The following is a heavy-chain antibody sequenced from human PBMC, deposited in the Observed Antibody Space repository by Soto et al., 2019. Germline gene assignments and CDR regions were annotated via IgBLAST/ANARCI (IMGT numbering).Heavy chain of an antibody. CDR3: ATAGSTGTV. V-gene: IGHV3-48*03. Sequence: PRLSCAPSGFTFSSYEMNWVRQAPGKGLEWVSYISVSGTMRFYADAVKGRFTTSRDNTKKILYLQMNSLRAEDTALYYCATAGSTGTVWGQGTTVTVSS. CDR2: ISVSGTMR. D-gene: IGHD1-1*01. J-gene: IGHJ6*02. CDR1: GFTFSSYE.